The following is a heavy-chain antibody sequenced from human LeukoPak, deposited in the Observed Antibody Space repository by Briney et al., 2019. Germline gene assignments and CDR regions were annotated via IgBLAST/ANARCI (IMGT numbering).Heavy chain of an antibody. CDR2: FGGSGGST. CDR1: GFTFSSYA. D-gene: IGHD2-15*01. Sequence: GGALRLSCAAPGFTFSSYAMSWVRQAPGKGLEWVSSFGGSGGSTYYADSVKGRFTISRDNSKNTLYLQMNSLRAEDTALYYCAKVKTEAAATLRGFDYWGQGTLVTVSS. V-gene: IGHV3-23*01. CDR3: AKVKTEAAATLRGFDY. J-gene: IGHJ4*02.